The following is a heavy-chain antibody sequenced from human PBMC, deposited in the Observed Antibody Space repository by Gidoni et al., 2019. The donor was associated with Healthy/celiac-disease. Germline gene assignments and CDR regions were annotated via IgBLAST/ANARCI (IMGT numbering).Heavy chain of an antibody. CDR1: GGSIRSYY. J-gene: IGHJ6*02. V-gene: IGHV4-59*01. Sequence: QVQLQESGPGLVKPSETLSLTCTVSGGSIRSYYWSWIRQPPGKGLEWIGYIYYSGSTNYNPSLKSRVTISVDTSKNQFSLKLSSVTAADTAVYYCAREVRGAYYYYYYGMDVWGQGTTVTVSS. CDR2: IYYSGST. CDR3: AREVRGAYYYYYYGMDV. D-gene: IGHD3-10*01.